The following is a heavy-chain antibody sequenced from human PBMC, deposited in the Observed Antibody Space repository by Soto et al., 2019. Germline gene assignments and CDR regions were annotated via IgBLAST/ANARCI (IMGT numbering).Heavy chain of an antibody. CDR2: IKSKTDGGTT. Sequence: EVQLVESGGGLVKPGGSLRLSCEASGFTFSNAWMSWVRQAPGKGLEWVGRIKSKTDGGTTDYAAPVKGRFTISRDDSKNTLYLQMNSLKTEDTAVYYCTTNLYYDFWSGYYAFDYWGQGTLVTVSS. D-gene: IGHD3-3*01. J-gene: IGHJ4*02. CDR3: TTNLYYDFWSGYYAFDY. CDR1: GFTFSNAW. V-gene: IGHV3-15*01.